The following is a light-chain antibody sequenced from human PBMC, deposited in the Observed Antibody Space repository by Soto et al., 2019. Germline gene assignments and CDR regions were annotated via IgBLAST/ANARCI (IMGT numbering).Light chain of an antibody. CDR1: SSDIGGYQF. Sequence: QSALTQPASVSGSPGQSITISCTGTSSDIGGYQFVSWYQQHPGTAPKLIIYDVSNRPSGVSNRFSGSKSGNTASLTISGLQAEDEADYYCSSYTITRILVFGGGTKLTVL. J-gene: IGLJ2*01. CDR2: DVS. V-gene: IGLV2-14*03. CDR3: SSYTITRILV.